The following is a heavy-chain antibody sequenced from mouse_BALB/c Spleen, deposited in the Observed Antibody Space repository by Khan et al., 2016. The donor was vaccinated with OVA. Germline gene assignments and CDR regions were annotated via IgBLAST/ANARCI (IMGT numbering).Heavy chain of an antibody. CDR2: IWSGGIT. V-gene: IGHV2-2*02. CDR3: ARNRNGYFDS. D-gene: IGHD1-1*02. CDR1: GFSLANYG. Sequence: QVQLKQSGPDLVQPSQSLSITCTVSGFSLANYGVHWVRQSPGKGLEWLGVIWSGGITDYNATFISRLSISKDNSKGQVFFKMNSLQANDTAIYYCARNRNGYFDSWGQGSTLTVSS. J-gene: IGHJ2*01.